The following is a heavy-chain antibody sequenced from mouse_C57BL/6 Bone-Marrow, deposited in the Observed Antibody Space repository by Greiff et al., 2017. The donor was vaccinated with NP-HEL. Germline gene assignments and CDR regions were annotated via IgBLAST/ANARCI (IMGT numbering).Heavy chain of an antibody. J-gene: IGHJ1*03. CDR2: IDPNSGGT. D-gene: IGHD1-1*01. CDR3: ARSVTTVVEDWYCDV. V-gene: IGHV1-72*01. Sequence: QVQLQQPGAELVKPGASVKLSCKASGYTFTSYWMHWVKQRPGRGLEWIGRIDPNSGGTKYNEKFKSKATLTVDKPSSTAYMQLSSLTSEDSAVYYCARSVTTVVEDWYCDVWGTGTTVTVSS. CDR1: GYTFTSYW.